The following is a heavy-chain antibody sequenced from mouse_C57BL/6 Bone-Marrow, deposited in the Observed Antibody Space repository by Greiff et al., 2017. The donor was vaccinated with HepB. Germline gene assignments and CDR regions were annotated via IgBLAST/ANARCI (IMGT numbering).Heavy chain of an antibody. V-gene: IGHV1-59*01. CDR3: ARCGRYYFDY. J-gene: IGHJ2*01. Sequence: QVQLQQPGAELVRPGTSVKLSCKASVYTFTSYWMHWVKQRPGQGLEWIGVIDPSDSYTNYNQKFKGKATLTVDTSSSTAYMQLSSLTSEDSAVYYCARCGRYYFDYWGQGTTLTVSS. CDR2: IDPSDSYT. CDR1: VYTFTSYW.